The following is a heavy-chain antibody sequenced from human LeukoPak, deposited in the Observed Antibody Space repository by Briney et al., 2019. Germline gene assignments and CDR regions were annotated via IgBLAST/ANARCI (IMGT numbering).Heavy chain of an antibody. Sequence: PGGSLRLSCAASGFIFSSYSMNWVRQAPGKGLEWVSYISSRSRTIYYADSVKGRFTISRDNAKNSLSLQMNSLRAEDTAVYYCARDYDTGYCSSTSCYHFDYWGQGTLVTVSS. CDR2: ISSRSRTI. D-gene: IGHD2-2*01. J-gene: IGHJ4*02. CDR3: ARDYDTGYCSSTSCYHFDY. CDR1: GFIFSSYS. V-gene: IGHV3-48*01.